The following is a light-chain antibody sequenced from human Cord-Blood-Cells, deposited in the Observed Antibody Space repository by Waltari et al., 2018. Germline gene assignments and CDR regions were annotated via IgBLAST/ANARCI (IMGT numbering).Light chain of an antibody. CDR2: WAS. V-gene: IGKV4-1*01. Sequence: VLTQSPDSLAVFLGERAAITCKSSQSVLYSSNNKNYLAWYQQKPGQPPKLLIYWASTWESGVPDRFSGSGSGTDFTLTISSLQAEDVAVYYCQQYYSTPYTFGQGTKLEI. J-gene: IGKJ2*01. CDR1: QSVLYSSNNKNY. CDR3: QQYYSTPYT.